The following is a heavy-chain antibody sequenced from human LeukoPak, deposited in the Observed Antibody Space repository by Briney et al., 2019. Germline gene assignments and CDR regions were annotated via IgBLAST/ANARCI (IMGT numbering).Heavy chain of an antibody. V-gene: IGHV4-34*01. Sequence: SETLSLTCAVYGGSFSGYYWSWIRQPPGKGLEWIGEINHSGSTNYNPSLKSRVTISVDTSKNQFSLKLSSVTAADTAVYYCARGKWLRSSLDYWGQGTLVTVSS. CDR1: GGSFSGYY. J-gene: IGHJ4*02. CDR2: INHSGST. CDR3: ARGKWLRSSLDY. D-gene: IGHD5-12*01.